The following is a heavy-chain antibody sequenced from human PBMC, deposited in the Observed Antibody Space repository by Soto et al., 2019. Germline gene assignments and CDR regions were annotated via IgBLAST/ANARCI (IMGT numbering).Heavy chain of an antibody. D-gene: IGHD5-12*01. Sequence: GGSLRLSCAASGFTFSDYYMSWIRQAPGKGLEWVSYISSSSSYTNYADSVKGRFTISRDNAKNSLYLQMNSLRAEDTAVYYCATSSRSFSNMVAMDYWGQGTLVTVSS. V-gene: IGHV3-11*06. CDR3: ATSSRSFSNMVAMDY. J-gene: IGHJ4*02. CDR1: GFTFSDYY. CDR2: ISSSSSYT.